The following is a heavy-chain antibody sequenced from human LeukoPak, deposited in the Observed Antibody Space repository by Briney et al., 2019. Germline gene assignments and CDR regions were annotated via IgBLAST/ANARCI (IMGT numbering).Heavy chain of an antibody. CDR2: IKQDGSEK. CDR3: ARDLDVDIVATGFDY. D-gene: IGHD5-12*01. J-gene: IGHJ4*02. CDR1: GFTFSSYE. Sequence: PGGSLRLSCAASGFTFSSYEMNWVRQAPGKGLEWVANIKQDGSEKYYVDSVKGRFTISRDNAKNSLYLQMNSLRAEDTAVYYCARDLDVDIVATGFDYWGQGTLVTVSS. V-gene: IGHV3-7*01.